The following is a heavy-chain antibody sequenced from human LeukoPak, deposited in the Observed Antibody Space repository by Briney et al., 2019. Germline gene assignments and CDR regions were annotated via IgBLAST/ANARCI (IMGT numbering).Heavy chain of an antibody. D-gene: IGHD3-9*01. Sequence: GASVKVSCKASGYTFTGYYMHWVRQAPGQGLEWMGRIIPIFGTANYAQKFQGRVTITTDESTSTAYMELSSLRSEDTAVYYCAREDQEHYDILTGYSTVAFDIWGQGTMVTVSS. CDR2: IIPIFGTA. V-gene: IGHV1-69*05. CDR3: AREDQEHYDILTGYSTVAFDI. CDR1: GYTFTGYY. J-gene: IGHJ3*02.